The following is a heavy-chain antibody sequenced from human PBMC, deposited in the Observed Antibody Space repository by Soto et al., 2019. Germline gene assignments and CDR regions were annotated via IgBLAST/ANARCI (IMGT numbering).Heavy chain of an antibody. J-gene: IGHJ4*01. V-gene: IGHV1-24*01. D-gene: IGHD3-3*01. CDR2: FNPEDGET. CDR3: ATNESRITIFGVVIRKQTPYDY. Sequence: ASVKVSCKVSGYTLTELSMHWVRQAPGKGLEWIGGFNPEDGETIYAQKKKGRVTMTEDTSTNTANMEMSSQRSEDKAVYYCATNESRITIFGVVIRKQTPYDYWG. CDR1: GYTLTELS.